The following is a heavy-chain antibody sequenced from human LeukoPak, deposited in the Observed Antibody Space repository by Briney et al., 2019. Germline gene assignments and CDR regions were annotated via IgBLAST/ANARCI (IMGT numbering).Heavy chain of an antibody. D-gene: IGHD1-26*01. CDR1: GYRFSTSW. CDR2: IFPSDSDT. Sequence: GESLRISCRGSGYRFSTSWIGWVRQVPGKGLEWMGVIFPSDSDTRYSPSFQGQVTITADKSIGTAYLQWTSLKASDTAIYFCARAPTWVPKWHSFDSWGQGTLVTVSS. V-gene: IGHV5-51*01. J-gene: IGHJ4*02. CDR3: ARAPTWVPKWHSFDS.